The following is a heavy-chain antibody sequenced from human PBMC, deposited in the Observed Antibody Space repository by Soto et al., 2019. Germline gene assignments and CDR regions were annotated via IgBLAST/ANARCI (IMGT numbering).Heavy chain of an antibody. D-gene: IGHD5-18*01. J-gene: IGHJ6*02. CDR1: GGSFSGYY. CDR2: INHSGST. CDR3: ARGWIQLWSGYYYGMDV. Sequence: PSETLSLTCAVYGGSFSGYYWSWIRQPPGKGLEWIGEINHSGSTNYNPSLKSRVTISVDTSKNQFSLKLSSVTAADTAVYYCARGWIQLWSGYYYGMDVWGQGTTVT. V-gene: IGHV4-34*01.